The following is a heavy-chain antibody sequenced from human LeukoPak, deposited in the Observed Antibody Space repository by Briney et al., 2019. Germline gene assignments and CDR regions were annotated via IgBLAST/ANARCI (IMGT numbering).Heavy chain of an antibody. V-gene: IGHV4-38-2*02. D-gene: IGHD5/OR15-5a*01. CDR3: ATLVSTRYYFDY. CDR1: GYSISGGYY. J-gene: IGHJ4*02. Sequence: SETLSLTCTVSGYSISGGYYWGWIRQPPGKGLEWIGSMYHSGTTYYNPSLESRVTISIDTSKNQFSLRLTSVTAADTAVYFCATLVSTRYYFDYWGQGTLVTVSS. CDR2: MYHSGTT.